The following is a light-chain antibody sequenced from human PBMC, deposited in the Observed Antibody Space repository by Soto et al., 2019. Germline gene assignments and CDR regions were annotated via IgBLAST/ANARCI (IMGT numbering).Light chain of an antibody. CDR2: EDR. Sequence: NFMLTQPHSVSESPGKTVTISCTRSSGSIASNFVQWFQQRPGSSPTTVIYEDRQRPSGVPDRFSGSIDSSSNSASLTLSGLKAEDEADYSCQSYDPRIQVFGGGTKLTVL. J-gene: IGLJ2*01. V-gene: IGLV6-57*01. CDR1: SGSIASNF. CDR3: QSYDPRIQV.